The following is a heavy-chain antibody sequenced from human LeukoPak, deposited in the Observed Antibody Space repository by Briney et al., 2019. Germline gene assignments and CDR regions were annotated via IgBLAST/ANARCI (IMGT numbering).Heavy chain of an antibody. CDR1: EFIFSSYW. CDR2: IKQDGSEK. CDR3: ARMLVYNSGGEAFDC. D-gene: IGHD3-10*01. J-gene: IGHJ4*02. V-gene: IGHV3-7*01. Sequence: GGSLRLSCAASEFIFSSYWMSWVRQAPGKGLEWVANIKQDGSEKYYVDSVKGRFTISRDNAKNSLYLQMNSLRAEDTAVYYCARMLVYNSGGEAFDCWGQGTLVTVSS.